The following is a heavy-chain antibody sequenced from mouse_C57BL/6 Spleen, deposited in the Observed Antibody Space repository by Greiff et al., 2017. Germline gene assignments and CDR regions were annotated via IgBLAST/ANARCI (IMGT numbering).Heavy chain of an antibody. V-gene: IGHV1-69*01. CDR3: ARFGLWFFAY. CDR2: IDPTDSYT. J-gene: IGHJ2*01. CDR1: GYTFTSYW. Sequence: QVQLQQPGAELVMPGASVKLSCKASGYTFTSYWMHWVKQRPGQGLEWIGEIDPTDSYTNYNQKFKGKSTLTVDKSSSTAYMQLSSLTSADSAVYYGARFGLWFFAYWGQGTTLTVSA. D-gene: IGHD2-2*01.